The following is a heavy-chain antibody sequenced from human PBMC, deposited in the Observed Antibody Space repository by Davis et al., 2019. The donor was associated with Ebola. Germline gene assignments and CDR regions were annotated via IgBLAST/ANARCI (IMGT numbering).Heavy chain of an antibody. D-gene: IGHD1-26*01. CDR2: MNPNSGNT. CDR3: ARRVGARSGFDY. Sequence: ASVKVSCKASGGTFSSYAISWVRQATGQGLEWMGWMNPNSGNTGYAQKFQGRITMTRNISITTAYMELNSLRSEDTAVYYCARRVGARSGFDYWGQGTLVTVSS. CDR1: GGTFSSYA. J-gene: IGHJ4*02. V-gene: IGHV1-8*02.